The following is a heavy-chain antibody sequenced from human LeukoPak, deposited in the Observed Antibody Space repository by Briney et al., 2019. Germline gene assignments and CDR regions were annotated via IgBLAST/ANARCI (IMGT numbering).Heavy chain of an antibody. D-gene: IGHD5-18*01. CDR1: GYTFTNYA. J-gene: IGHJ4*02. CDR3: ARAWQRGYSYRAPLGWNDY. CDR2: INPNSGGT. V-gene: IGHV1-2*02. Sequence: GASVKVSCKASGYTFTNYAISWVRQAPGQGLEWMGWINPNSGGTNYAQKFQGRVTMTRDTSISTAYMELSRLRSDDAAVYYCARAWQRGYSYRAPLGWNDYWGQGTLVTVSS.